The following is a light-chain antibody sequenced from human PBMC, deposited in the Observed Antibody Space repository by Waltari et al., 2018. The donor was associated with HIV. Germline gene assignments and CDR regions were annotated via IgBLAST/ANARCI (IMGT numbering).Light chain of an antibody. CDR2: GFT. CDR3: ASLSHSLTLVV. CDR1: NRNIGFFNL. Sequence: QSALTQPASVSGSPGQSLTITCTGANRNIGFFNLVSWYQQHPGKAPQLIIYGFTSRPPGVSSRFSGSKSGNTASLTISGLQLEDEADFYCASLSHSLTLVVFGGGTHLTVL. J-gene: IGLJ2*01. V-gene: IGLV2-14*01.